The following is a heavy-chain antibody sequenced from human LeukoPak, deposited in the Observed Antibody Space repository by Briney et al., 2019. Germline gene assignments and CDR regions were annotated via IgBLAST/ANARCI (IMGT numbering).Heavy chain of an antibody. D-gene: IGHD6-19*01. CDR1: GFTVSSNY. Sequence: PGGSLRLSCVASGFTVSSNYMSWVRQAPGKGLEWVSAIFSGGSTFYADSVTGRFTIPRENSKNTVYLEMNSLRAEDTAVYYCARDLKTSGWYGDFDYWGQGTLVTVSS. J-gene: IGHJ4*02. CDR2: IFSGGST. V-gene: IGHV3-53*01. CDR3: ARDLKTSGWYGDFDY.